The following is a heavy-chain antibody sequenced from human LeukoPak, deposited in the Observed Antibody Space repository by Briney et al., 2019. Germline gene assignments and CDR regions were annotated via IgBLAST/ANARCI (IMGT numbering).Heavy chain of an antibody. CDR1: GGSISSYY. J-gene: IGHJ4*02. Sequence: SETLSLTCTVSGGSISSYYWSWIRQPPGKGLEWIGYIYYSGSTNYNPSLKSRVTISVDTSKNQFSLKLSSVTAADTAVYYCARLIHDSSYSYYFDYWGQGTLVTVSS. CDR2: IYYSGST. CDR3: ARLIHDSSYSYYFDY. V-gene: IGHV4-59*01. D-gene: IGHD3-22*01.